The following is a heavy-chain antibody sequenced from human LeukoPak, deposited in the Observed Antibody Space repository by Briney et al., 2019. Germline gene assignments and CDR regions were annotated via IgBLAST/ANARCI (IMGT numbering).Heavy chain of an antibody. V-gene: IGHV4-59*01. D-gene: IGHD3-9*01. CDR2: IYYSGST. CDR1: GGSISSYY. CDR3: ARSAIRNWFDP. J-gene: IGHJ5*02. Sequence: PSETLSLTCTVSGGSISSYYWSWIRQPPGKGLEWIGYIYYSGSTNYNPSLKSRVTISVDTSKNQFSLKLSSVTAADTAVYYCARSAIRNWFDPWGQGTLVTVSS.